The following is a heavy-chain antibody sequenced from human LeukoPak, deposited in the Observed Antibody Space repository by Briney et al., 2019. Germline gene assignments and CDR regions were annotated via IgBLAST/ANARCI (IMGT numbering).Heavy chain of an antibody. Sequence: SSETLSLTCTASGGSISSYFWNWIRQPAGKGLEWIGRIYTSGSTNYNPSLKSRVTMSINTSKNQFSLELSSVTAADTAVYYCARAGGSYYHWFDPWGQGALVTVSS. V-gene: IGHV4-4*07. CDR3: ARAGGSYYHWFDP. D-gene: IGHD1-26*01. CDR2: IYTSGST. J-gene: IGHJ5*02. CDR1: GGSISSYF.